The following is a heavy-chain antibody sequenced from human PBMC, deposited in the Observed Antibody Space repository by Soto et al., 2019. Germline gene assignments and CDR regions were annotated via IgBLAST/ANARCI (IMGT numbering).Heavy chain of an antibody. D-gene: IGHD4-17*01. V-gene: IGHV3-74*01. CDR2: INDDGSDT. J-gene: IGHJ4*02. CDR1: GFTFSDYW. Sequence: EVQLVESGGDLVQPGGSLRPSCAASGFTFSDYWMHWVRQAPGKGLVWVSLINDDGSDTTYADSVKGRFTISRDNAKNTVYLQMNTLRVEDTAVYYCARDPTTGLDSWGQGTLVTVSS. CDR3: ARDPTTGLDS.